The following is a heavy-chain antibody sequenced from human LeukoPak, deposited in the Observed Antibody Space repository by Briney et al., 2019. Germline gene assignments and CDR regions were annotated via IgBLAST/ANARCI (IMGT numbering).Heavy chain of an antibody. J-gene: IGHJ4*02. CDR3: ARERPGGYNNYYFDY. CDR2: IYSSGSI. CDR1: GGSISSGSFY. D-gene: IGHD5-24*01. V-gene: IGHV4-61*02. Sequence: SETLSLTCTVSGGSISSGSFYWSWVRQPAGKGLEWIGRIYSSGSINYNPSLKSRVTISGDTSKNQFSLKVGSVSGADTAVYYCARERPGGYNNYYFDYWGQGTLVTVS.